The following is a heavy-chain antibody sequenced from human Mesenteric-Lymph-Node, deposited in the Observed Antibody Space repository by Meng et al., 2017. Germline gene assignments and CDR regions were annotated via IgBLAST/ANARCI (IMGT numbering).Heavy chain of an antibody. CDR3: ATIDRDGYNYYYIDC. Sequence: GESLKISCAASGFTFSSNAMHWVRQAPGKGLEWVAVISYDGSNKYYADSVKGRFTISRDNSKNTLYLQMNSLRAEDTAVYYCATIDRDGYNYYYIDCWGQGTLVTVSS. D-gene: IGHD5-24*01. V-gene: IGHV3-30*04. CDR1: GFTFSSNA. CDR2: ISYDGSNK. J-gene: IGHJ4*02.